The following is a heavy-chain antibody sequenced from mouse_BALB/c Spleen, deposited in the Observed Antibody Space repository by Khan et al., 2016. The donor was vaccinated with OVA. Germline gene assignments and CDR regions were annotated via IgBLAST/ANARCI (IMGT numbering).Heavy chain of an antibody. V-gene: IGHV1S137*01. Sequence: QVQLQQSGPELVRPGVSVKISCKGSGYTLTDYAMYWVKQSHAKSIEWIGLISTYSGSTNYNQKFKGKVTMTVDKSSSAAYMELARLTSEDSAIYSCARPAYDGYYDYWVQGTTLTVSS. D-gene: IGHD2-3*01. CDR2: ISTYSGST. CDR3: ARPAYDGYYDY. CDR1: GYTLTDYA. J-gene: IGHJ2*01.